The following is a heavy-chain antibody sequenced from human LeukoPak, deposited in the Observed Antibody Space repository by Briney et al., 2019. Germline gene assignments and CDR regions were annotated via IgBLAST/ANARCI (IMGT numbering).Heavy chain of an antibody. D-gene: IGHD2-21*02. CDR3: ARDYCTRGGDCYKEDLFDP. Sequence: GASVPVSCKASVYTFAIYGISWVRQAPGKGLAWMAWISPYDGDTNYEQNLEGRVTMTTETSTSTAYMELRSLRSDDTAIYYCARDYCTRGGDCYKEDLFDPWGQGTLVTVSS. CDR2: ISPYDGDT. V-gene: IGHV1-18*01. J-gene: IGHJ5*02. CDR1: VYTFAIYG.